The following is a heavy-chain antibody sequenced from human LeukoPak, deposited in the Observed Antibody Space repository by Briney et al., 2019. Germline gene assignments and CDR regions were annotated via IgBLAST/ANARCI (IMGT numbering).Heavy chain of an antibody. V-gene: IGHV3-7*01. J-gene: IGHJ5*02. CDR2: IKKDGSEK. Sequence: PGGSLRLSCAASGFTFSSYWRSWVRQAPGKGLEWVANIKKDGSEKDYVDSGKGRFTISRDNAKNSLYLQMNILRAEDTAVYYCARDIGYSYGYEVNWFDPWGQGTLVTVSS. CDR3: ARDIGYSYGYEVNWFDP. D-gene: IGHD5-18*01. CDR1: GFTFSSYW.